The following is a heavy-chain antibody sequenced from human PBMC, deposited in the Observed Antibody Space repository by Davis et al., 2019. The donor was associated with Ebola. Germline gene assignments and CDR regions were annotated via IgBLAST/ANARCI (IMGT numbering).Heavy chain of an antibody. D-gene: IGHD6-6*01. CDR1: GFTVSSNY. CDR3: ARDGIAARHDY. Sequence: GESLKISCAASGFTVSSNYMSWVRQAPGKGLEWVSVIYSGGSTYYADSVKGRFTISRDNSKNTLYLQMNSLRAEDTAVYYCARDGIAARHDYWGQGTLVTVSS. V-gene: IGHV3-66*01. J-gene: IGHJ4*02. CDR2: IYSGGST.